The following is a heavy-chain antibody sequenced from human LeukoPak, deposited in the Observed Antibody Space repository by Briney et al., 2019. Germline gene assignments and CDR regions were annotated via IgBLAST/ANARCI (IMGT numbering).Heavy chain of an antibody. J-gene: IGHJ4*02. CDR1: GFTFSSYG. Sequence: GGSLRLSCAASGFTFSSYGMHWVRQAPGKGLEWVAVISYDGSNKYYADSVKGRFTISRDNSKNTLYLQMNSLRPEDTAVYYCAKDGGLAAAGPSAYWGQGTLVTVSS. CDR2: ISYDGSNK. V-gene: IGHV3-30*18. CDR3: AKDGGLAAAGPSAY. D-gene: IGHD6-13*01.